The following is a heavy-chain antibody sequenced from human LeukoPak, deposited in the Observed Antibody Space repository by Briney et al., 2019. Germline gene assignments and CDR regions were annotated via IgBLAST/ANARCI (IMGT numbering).Heavy chain of an antibody. J-gene: IGHJ4*02. V-gene: IGHV1-69*13. CDR2: IIPIFGTA. D-gene: IGHD2-21*02. CDR3: AREAGCGGDCYSEQSFDY. Sequence: SVRVSCKASGGTFSSYAISWVRQAPGQGLEWMGGIIPIFGTANYAQKFQGRVTITADESTSTAYMELSSLRSEDTAVYYCAREAGCGGDCYSEQSFDYWGQGTLVTVSS. CDR1: GGTFSSYA.